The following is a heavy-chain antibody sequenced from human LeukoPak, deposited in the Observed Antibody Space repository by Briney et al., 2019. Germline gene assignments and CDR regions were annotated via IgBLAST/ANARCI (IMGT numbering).Heavy chain of an antibody. CDR1: GFTLSSYA. V-gene: IGHV3-23*01. J-gene: IGHJ4*02. D-gene: IGHD3-22*01. CDR3: AKGNYCDSKGNFDY. CDR2: ISGSGGST. Sequence: PGGSLRLTCTVPGFTLSSYAMSCFRQPPGKGLEWVSAISGSGGSTYYADSVKGRFTISRDNSKNTLYLQMNSLRAEDTAVYYCAKGNYCDSKGNFDYWGQGTLVTVFS.